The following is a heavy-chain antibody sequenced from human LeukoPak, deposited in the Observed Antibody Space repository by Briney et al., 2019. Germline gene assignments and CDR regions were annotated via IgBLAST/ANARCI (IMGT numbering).Heavy chain of an antibody. CDR2: IYHSGST. V-gene: IGHV4-38-2*02. Sequence: SETLSLTCTVSGYSISSGYYWGWIRQPPGKGLEWIGSIYHSGSTYYNPSLKSRVTISVDTSKNQFSLKLSSVTAADTAVYYCARDESSSWSNFDYWGQGTLVTVSS. CDR1: GYSISSGYY. D-gene: IGHD6-13*01. J-gene: IGHJ4*02. CDR3: ARDESSSWSNFDY.